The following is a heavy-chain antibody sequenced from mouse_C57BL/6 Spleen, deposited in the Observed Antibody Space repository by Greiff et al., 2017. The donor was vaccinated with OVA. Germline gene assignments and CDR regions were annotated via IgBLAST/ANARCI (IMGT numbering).Heavy chain of an antibody. Sequence: QVQLQQPGAELVKPGASVKMSCKASGYTFTSYWITWVKQRPGQGLEWIGDIYPGSGSTNYNEKFKSKATLTVDTSSSTAYMPLRSLTSEDSAVVYCAEFDGYPDAMDYWGQGTSVTVSS. V-gene: IGHV1-55*01. CDR1: GYTFTSYW. CDR2: IYPGSGST. D-gene: IGHD2-3*01. CDR3: AEFDGYPDAMDY. J-gene: IGHJ4*01.